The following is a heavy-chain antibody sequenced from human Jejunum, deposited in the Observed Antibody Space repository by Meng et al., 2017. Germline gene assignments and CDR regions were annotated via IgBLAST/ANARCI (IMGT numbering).Heavy chain of an antibody. CDR2: INPNDDTK. CDR1: GYTFTDYY. J-gene: IGHJ4*02. V-gene: IGHV1-46*01. D-gene: IGHD6-19*01. CDR3: ARSDLPGWGHLVDS. Sequence: QSVVLVKVPGASVKLSCRASGYTFTDYYMHWVRQAPGRGLEWMGIINPNDDTKYYVQKFQGRITMTRDTSTSTFYMDLSRMRSEDTAVYYCARSDLPGWGHLVDSWGQGTLVTVSS.